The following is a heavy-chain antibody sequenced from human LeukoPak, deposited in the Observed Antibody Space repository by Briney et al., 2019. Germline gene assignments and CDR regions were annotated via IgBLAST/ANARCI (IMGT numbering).Heavy chain of an antibody. CDR3: ARHSYSSGCLDY. CDR1: GGSISSSSYY. CDR2: IYYSGST. J-gene: IGHJ4*02. Sequence: SETLSLTCTVSGGSISSSSYYWGWIRQPPGKGLEWIGSIYYSGSTYYNPSLKSRVTMSVDTSKNQFSLKLSSVTAADTAVYYCARHSYSSGCLDYWGQGTLVTVSS. V-gene: IGHV4-39*01. D-gene: IGHD6-19*01.